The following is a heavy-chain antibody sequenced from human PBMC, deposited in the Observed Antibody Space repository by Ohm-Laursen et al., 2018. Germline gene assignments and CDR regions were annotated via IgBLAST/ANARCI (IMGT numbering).Heavy chain of an antibody. CDR3: VNNEYSSSWYYFDF. Sequence: SLRLSCAPSGLTFSSYAMSWVRQAPGKGREWVSAISGSGGSTYYADSVKARFTISRDNSKNTLYLQMNSLTAVEPAGYYCVNNEYSSSWYYFDFWGQGTLVTVSS. J-gene: IGHJ4*02. V-gene: IGHV3-23*01. D-gene: IGHD6-13*01. CDR2: ISGSGGST. CDR1: GLTFSSYA.